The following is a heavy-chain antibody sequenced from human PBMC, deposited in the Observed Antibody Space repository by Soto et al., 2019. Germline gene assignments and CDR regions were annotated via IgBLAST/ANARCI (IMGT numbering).Heavy chain of an antibody. CDR3: ARAPAPGMGYCSGGSCYFLAFDI. V-gene: IGHV4-59*01. Sequence: SETLSLTCTVSGCSISTYDWNWIRQPPGKGLEWIGYIYYSGSTNYNPSLKSRVTISVDTSKNQFSLKLSSVTAADTAVYYCARAPAPGMGYCSGGSCYFLAFDIWGQGTMVTVSS. CDR2: IYYSGST. D-gene: IGHD2-15*01. CDR1: GCSISTYD. J-gene: IGHJ3*02.